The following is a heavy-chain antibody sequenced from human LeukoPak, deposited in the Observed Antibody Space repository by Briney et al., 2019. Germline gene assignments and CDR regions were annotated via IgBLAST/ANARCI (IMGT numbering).Heavy chain of an antibody. CDR1: GGSISSYY. CDR3: ARDIYDYVWGSYRMAYFDY. D-gene: IGHD3-16*02. CDR2: IYTSGST. V-gene: IGHV4-4*07. Sequence: SETLSLTCTVSGGSISSYYWSWIRQPAGKGLEWIGRIYTSGSTNYNPSLKSRVTMSVDTSKNQFSLKLSSVTAAGTAVYYCARDIYDYVWGSYRMAYFDYWGQGTLVTVSS. J-gene: IGHJ4*02.